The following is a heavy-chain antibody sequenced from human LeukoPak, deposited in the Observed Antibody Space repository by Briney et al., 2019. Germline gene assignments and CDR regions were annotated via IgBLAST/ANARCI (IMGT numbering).Heavy chain of an antibody. Sequence: GGSLRLSCAASGFTFSDYYMSWIRQAPGKGLEWISYISSTIRTTYYTDSVRGRFTISRDNSKNTLYLQMNSLRAEDTAVYYCAKDHAAGTSFDYWGQGTLVTVSS. CDR2: ISSTIRTT. CDR3: AKDHAAGTSFDY. J-gene: IGHJ4*02. V-gene: IGHV3-11*01. CDR1: GFTFSDYY.